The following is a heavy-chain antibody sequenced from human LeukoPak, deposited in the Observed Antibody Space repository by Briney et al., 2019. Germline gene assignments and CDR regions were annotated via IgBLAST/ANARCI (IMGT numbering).Heavy chain of an antibody. Sequence: ASVKVSCKASGGTFSSYTISWVRQAPGHGLEWMGRIIPILGIANYAQKFQGRVTITADKSTSTAYMELSSLRSEDTAVYYCARAEKAVAGTAVDYWGQGTLVTVSS. CDR1: GGTFSSYT. CDR2: IIPILGIA. V-gene: IGHV1-69*02. D-gene: IGHD6-19*01. J-gene: IGHJ4*02. CDR3: ARAEKAVAGTAVDY.